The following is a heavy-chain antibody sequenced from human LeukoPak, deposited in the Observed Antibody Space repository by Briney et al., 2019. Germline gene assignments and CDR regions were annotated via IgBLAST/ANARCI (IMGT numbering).Heavy chain of an antibody. Sequence: SETLSLTCTVSGGSISSSSYYWGWIRQPPGKGLEWIGGIYYSGTTYYNPSLKSRVIISVDTSKNQFSLKLYSVTAADTAVYYCARGAVVRRGYFDYWGQGTLVTVSS. J-gene: IGHJ4*02. CDR1: GGSISSSSYY. CDR3: ARGAVVRRGYFDY. V-gene: IGHV4-39*07. CDR2: IYYSGTT. D-gene: IGHD2-21*01.